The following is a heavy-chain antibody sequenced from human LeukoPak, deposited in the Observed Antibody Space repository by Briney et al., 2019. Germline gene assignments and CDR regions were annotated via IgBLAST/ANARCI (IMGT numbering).Heavy chain of an antibody. J-gene: IGHJ4*02. CDR1: GFTFSDCD. CDR2: ISYMGDHR. V-gene: IGHV3-21*06. CDR3: GKAFPPLRVAAAGDY. D-gene: IGHD6-25*01. Sequence: GGSLRLSCTASGFTFSDCDMSWFRQAPGKRLQWVSSISYMGDHRYYADSAKGRFTISRDNAKNSLYLQMDNLRADDTAVYYCGKAFPPLRVAAAGDYWGQGTLVTVSS.